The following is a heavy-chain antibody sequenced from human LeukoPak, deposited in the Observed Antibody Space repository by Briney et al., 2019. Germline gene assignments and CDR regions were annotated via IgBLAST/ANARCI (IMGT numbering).Heavy chain of an antibody. CDR3: ARVESIFGVGRGYNWFGP. CDR1: GGSISSGGYY. Sequence: SQTLSLTCTVSGGSISSGGYYWSWIRQHPGKGLEWIGYIYYSGSTYSNPSLKSRVTISVDTYKNQFSLKLSTVTAADTAVYYCARVESIFGVGRGYNWFGPWGQGTLVTVSS. J-gene: IGHJ5*02. CDR2: IYYSGST. V-gene: IGHV4-31*03. D-gene: IGHD3-3*01.